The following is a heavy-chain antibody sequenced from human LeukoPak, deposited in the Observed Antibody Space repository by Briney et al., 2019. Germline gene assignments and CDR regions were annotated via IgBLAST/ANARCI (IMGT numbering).Heavy chain of an antibody. D-gene: IGHD2-21*02. CDR1: GGSFRGYY. J-gene: IGHJ4*02. CDR3: ARGSEAGGGDYPGKPSSYFDY. Sequence: PSEALSLTCAVYGGSFRGYYWSWIRQPPGKGLEWIGEINHSGSTNYNPSLKSRVTISVDTSKNQFSLKLSSVTAADTAVYYCARGSEAGGGDYPGKPSSYFDYWGQGTLVTVSS. CDR2: INHSGST. V-gene: IGHV4-34*01.